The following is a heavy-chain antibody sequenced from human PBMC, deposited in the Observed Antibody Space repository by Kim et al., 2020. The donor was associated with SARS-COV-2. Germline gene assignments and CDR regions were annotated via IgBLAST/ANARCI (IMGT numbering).Heavy chain of an antibody. Sequence: GGSLRLSCAASGFTFDDYTMHWVRQAPGKGLEWVSLISWNGGSTYYADSVKGRFTIFRDNSKNSLHLQMNSLRTEDTALYYCAKDFGHSSGYLFDYWGQGALVTVSS. D-gene: IGHD3-22*01. J-gene: IGHJ4*02. V-gene: IGHV3-43*01. CDR1: GFTFDDYT. CDR2: ISWNGGST. CDR3: AKDFGHSSGYLFDY.